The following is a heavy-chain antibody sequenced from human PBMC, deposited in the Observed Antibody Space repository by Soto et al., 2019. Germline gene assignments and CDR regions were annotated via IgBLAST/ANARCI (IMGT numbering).Heavy chain of an antibody. J-gene: IGHJ6*02. D-gene: IGHD3-3*01. V-gene: IGHV3-30*18. CDR1: GFTFSSYG. Sequence: QVQLVESGGGVVQPGRSLRLSCAASGFTFSSYGIHWVRQAPGKGLEWVAFISYDGSNKYYTDSVKGRFTISRDNSKNTLYLQMNGLRGEDTAMYYCAKRRNVLRFLEWSSGMEVWGQGTTVNVSS. CDR3: AKRRNVLRFLEWSSGMEV. CDR2: ISYDGSNK.